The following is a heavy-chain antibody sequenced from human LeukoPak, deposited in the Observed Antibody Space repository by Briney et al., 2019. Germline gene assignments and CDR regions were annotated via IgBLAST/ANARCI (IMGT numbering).Heavy chain of an antibody. V-gene: IGHV4-34*01. CDR3: ARGLTH. J-gene: IGHJ4*02. CDR1: GGPFSGYY. Sequence: SETLSLTCAVYGGPFSGYYWSWIRQSPGKGLEWIGEINHSGNSNYNPSLKSRVTISVDTSKNQFSLKLNSVTAADTGVYYCARGLTHWGQGTLVTVSS. CDR2: INHSGNS.